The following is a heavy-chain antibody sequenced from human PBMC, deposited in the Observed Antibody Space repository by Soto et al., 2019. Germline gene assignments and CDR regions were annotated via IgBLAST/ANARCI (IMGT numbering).Heavy chain of an antibody. CDR1: GFSFSSYS. J-gene: IGHJ6*03. D-gene: IGHD2-21*01. Sequence: GGSLRLSCAASGFSFSSYSLSWVRQAPGKGLEWVSSIITSSSYINYADSAKGRFTISRDNAKNSLYLQMNSLRVEDTAVYYCAREVSRATSGYYYMDVWGKGTTVTVSS. CDR2: IITSSSYI. CDR3: AREVSRATSGYYYMDV. V-gene: IGHV3-21*01.